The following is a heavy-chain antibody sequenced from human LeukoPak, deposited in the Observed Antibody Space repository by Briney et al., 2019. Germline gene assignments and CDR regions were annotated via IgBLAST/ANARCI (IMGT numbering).Heavy chain of an antibody. Sequence: TSETLSLTCAVYGGSFSGYYWSWIRQPPGKGLEWIGEINHSGSTNYNPSLKSRVTIPVDTSKNQFSLKLSSVTAANTAVYYCASSNYYYGSGPFDYWGQGTLVTVSS. CDR3: ASSNYYYGSGPFDY. CDR2: INHSGST. V-gene: IGHV4-34*01. D-gene: IGHD3-10*01. CDR1: GGSFSGYY. J-gene: IGHJ4*02.